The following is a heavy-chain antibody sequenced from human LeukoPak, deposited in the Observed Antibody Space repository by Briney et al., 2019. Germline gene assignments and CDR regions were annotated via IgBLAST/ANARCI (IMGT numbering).Heavy chain of an antibody. D-gene: IGHD3-10*01. CDR2: ISSSGSTI. J-gene: IGHJ4*02. CDR3: ARALTYYYGSGSHFDY. CDR1: GFTFSDYY. Sequence: GGYLRLSCAASGFTFSDYYMSWIRQAPGKGLEWVSYISSSGSTIYYADSVKGRFTISRDNAKNSLYLQMNSLRAEDTAVYYCARALTYYYGSGSHFDYWGQGTLVTVSS. V-gene: IGHV3-11*01.